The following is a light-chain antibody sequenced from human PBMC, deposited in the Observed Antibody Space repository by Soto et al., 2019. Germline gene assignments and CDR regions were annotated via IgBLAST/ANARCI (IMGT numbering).Light chain of an antibody. CDR2: GAS. CDR1: QTIANN. V-gene: IGKV3-15*01. CDR3: QQYNNWPPYT. Sequence: ETMRTQSPATLSVSPGERATLSCRASQTIANNLAWYQQRPGQAPRLLIYGASTRATGIPARFSGSGSGTEFTLTISSLQSEDFASYYCQQYNNWPPYTFGQGTKLEIK. J-gene: IGKJ2*01.